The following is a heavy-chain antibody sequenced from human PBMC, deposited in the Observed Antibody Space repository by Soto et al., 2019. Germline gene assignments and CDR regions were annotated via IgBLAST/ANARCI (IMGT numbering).Heavy chain of an antibody. CDR2: ISAYNGNK. Sequence: ASVKVSCRASGYTFTSYGISWVRHAPGQGLEWMGWISAYNGNKNYAQKLKGRVTMTTDTSTSTAYMELTSLRSDDTAVYYCARDLWCTNGVCYSGFLDFWSQGTLVTVSS. J-gene: IGHJ4*02. CDR1: GYTFTSYG. CDR3: ARDLWCTNGVCYSGFLDF. V-gene: IGHV1-18*01. D-gene: IGHD2-8*01.